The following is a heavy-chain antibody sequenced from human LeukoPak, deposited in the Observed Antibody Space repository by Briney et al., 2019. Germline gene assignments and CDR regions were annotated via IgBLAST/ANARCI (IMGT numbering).Heavy chain of an antibody. CDR2: IYGIDSTI. CDR3: ARDAYYYDSSSYYRNAFDI. CDR1: GFAFSDYY. D-gene: IGHD3-22*01. J-gene: IGHJ3*02. V-gene: IGHV3-11*01. Sequence: GGSLRLSCAASGFAFSDYYMSWIRQAPGKGLEWLSYIYGIDSTISYAASVKGRFTISRDNAKNSLYLQMNSLRAEDTAVYYCARDAYYYDSSSYYRNAFDIWGQGTVVTVSS.